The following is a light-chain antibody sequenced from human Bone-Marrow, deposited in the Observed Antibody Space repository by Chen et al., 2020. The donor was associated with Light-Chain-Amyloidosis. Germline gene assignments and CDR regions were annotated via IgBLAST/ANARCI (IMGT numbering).Light chain of an antibody. CDR3: QQYGSSPPEA. V-gene: IGKV3-20*01. CDR2: GAS. CDR1: QSVSSSY. J-gene: IGKJ2*01. Sequence: EIVLTQSPGTLSLSPGERATLSCRASQSVSSSYLAWYQQKPGQAPRLLIYGASSRATGIPDRFSGSGSGRDFTLTISRLEPEDFAVYYCQQYGSSPPEAFGQGTKLEIK.